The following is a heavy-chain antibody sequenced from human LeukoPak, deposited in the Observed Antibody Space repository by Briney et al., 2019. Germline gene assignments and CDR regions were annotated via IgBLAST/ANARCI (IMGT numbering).Heavy chain of an antibody. CDR2: INANSGGT. Sequence: ASVKVSCKASGYTFTGYYMHWVRQAPGQGLEWMGWINANSGGTNYAQKFQGRVTMTRDTSISTAYMELSRLRSDDTAVYYCARVAAYSSSWYYFDYWGQGTLVTVSS. J-gene: IGHJ4*02. CDR3: ARVAAYSSSWYYFDY. CDR1: GYTFTGYY. V-gene: IGHV1-2*02. D-gene: IGHD6-13*01.